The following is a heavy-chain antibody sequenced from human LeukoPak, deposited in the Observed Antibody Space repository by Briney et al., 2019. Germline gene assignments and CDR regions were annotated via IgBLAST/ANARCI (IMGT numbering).Heavy chain of an antibody. CDR1: GFTFSSYW. Sequence: GGSLRLSCAAPGFTFSSYWMHWVRQAPGKGLEWVGRIKSKTDGGTTDYAAPVRGRFTISRDDSKNTLYLQMNSLKTEDTAVYYCTTWIGEFDAFDIWGQGTMVTVSS. CDR3: TTWIGEFDAFDI. V-gene: IGHV3-15*01. CDR2: IKSKTDGGTT. D-gene: IGHD3-10*01. J-gene: IGHJ3*02.